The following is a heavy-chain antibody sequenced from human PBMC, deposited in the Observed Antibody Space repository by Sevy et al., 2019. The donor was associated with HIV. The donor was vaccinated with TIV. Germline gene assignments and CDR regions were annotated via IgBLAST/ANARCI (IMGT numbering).Heavy chain of an antibody. CDR3: ARVRPCGGDCYFFDP. CDR1: GGSLSNYG. V-gene: IGHV1-69*10. CDR2: IIPRPGLA. Sequence: ASVKVSFKASGGSLSNYGINWVQQAAGQGLEWMGGIIPRPGLANYAQKFRDRVTITADESTNTVYMEVRRLRFEDTGVYYCARVRPCGGDCYFFDPWGQGTLVTVSS. J-gene: IGHJ5*02. D-gene: IGHD2-21*02.